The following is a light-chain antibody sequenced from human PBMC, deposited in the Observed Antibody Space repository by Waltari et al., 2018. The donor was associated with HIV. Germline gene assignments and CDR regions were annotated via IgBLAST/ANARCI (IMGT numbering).Light chain of an antibody. V-gene: IGLV3-21*02. Sequence: SSVLTQPPSVSVAPGQTARIPCGGPNIGSKSVHWYQQRPGQAPVLVVYDGRVRPSGIPDRFSGSNSGNTATLTISRVEAGDEADYYCHVWNSTSDLGVFGGGTQLTVL. CDR2: DGR. J-gene: IGLJ7*01. CDR1: NIGSKS. CDR3: HVWNSTSDLGV.